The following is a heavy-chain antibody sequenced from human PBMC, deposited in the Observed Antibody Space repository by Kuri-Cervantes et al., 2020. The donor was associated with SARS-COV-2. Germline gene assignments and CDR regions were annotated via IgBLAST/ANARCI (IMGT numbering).Heavy chain of an antibody. J-gene: IGHJ4*02. D-gene: IGHD2-2*01. Sequence: GGSLRLSCAASGFTSSSYAMHWVRQAPGKGLEWVAVISYDGSNKYYADSVKGRFTISRDNSKNTLYLQMNSLRAEDTAVYYCARDFPEYQLPFDTHADYWGQGTLVTVSS. CDR1: GFTSSSYA. V-gene: IGHV3-30-3*01. CDR2: ISYDGSNK. CDR3: ARDFPEYQLPFDTHADY.